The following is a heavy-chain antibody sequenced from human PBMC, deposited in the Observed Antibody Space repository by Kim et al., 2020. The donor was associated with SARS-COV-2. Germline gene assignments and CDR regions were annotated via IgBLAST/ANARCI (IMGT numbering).Heavy chain of an antibody. CDR3: ARGEGFWSGYPSNWFDP. J-gene: IGHJ5*02. V-gene: IGHV4-34*01. CDR1: GGSFSGYY. CDR2: INHSGST. Sequence: SETLSLTCAVYGGSFSGYYWSWIRQPPGKGLEWIGEINHSGSTNYNPSLKSRVTISVDTSKNQFSLKLSSVTAADTAVYYCARGEGFWSGYPSNWFDPWGQGTLVTVSS. D-gene: IGHD3-3*01.